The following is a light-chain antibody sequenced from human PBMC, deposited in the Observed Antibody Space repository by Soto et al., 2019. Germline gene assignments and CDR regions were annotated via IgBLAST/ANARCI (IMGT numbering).Light chain of an antibody. Sequence: DIPMTQTPPTLSASIGDRVTITCRASQNIGRYLAWYQQKPGEAPKFLIYAASSLENGVPSRFSGGRSETEFTLTLAGLQPDCFATYYWLQYNGFTRTFGQGTRV. CDR3: LQYNGFTRT. J-gene: IGKJ1*01. CDR2: AAS. V-gene: IGKV1-5*03. CDR1: QNIGRY.